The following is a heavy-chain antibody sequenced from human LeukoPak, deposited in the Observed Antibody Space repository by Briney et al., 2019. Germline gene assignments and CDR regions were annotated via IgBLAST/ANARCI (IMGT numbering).Heavy chain of an antibody. CDR1: GGSFITNNE. Sequence: SETLSLTCAVSGGSFITNNEWSWVRQSPEKGLEWIGEISSGGRTNYSPSLKSRVSISMDKSKRQFSLQLTSVTAADTAMNYCTNHEPPRQWLHYWGQGTLVTVSS. CDR2: ISSGGRT. V-gene: IGHV4-4*02. D-gene: IGHD6-19*01. J-gene: IGHJ4*02. CDR3: TNHEPPRQWLHY.